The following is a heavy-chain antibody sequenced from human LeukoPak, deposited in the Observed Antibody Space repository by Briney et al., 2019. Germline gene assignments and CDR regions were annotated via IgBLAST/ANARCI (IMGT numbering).Heavy chain of an antibody. J-gene: IGHJ3*02. CDR3: ARAHVDIVATMGTTEAFDI. D-gene: IGHD5-12*01. CDR2: MNPNSGNT. V-gene: IGHV1-8*03. CDR1: GYTFTSYD. Sequence: ASVKVSCKASGYTFTSYDINWVRQATGQGLEWMGWMNPNSGNTGYAQKFQGRVTITRNTSISTAYMELSSLRSEDTAVYYCARAHVDIVATMGTTEAFDIWGQGTMVTVSS.